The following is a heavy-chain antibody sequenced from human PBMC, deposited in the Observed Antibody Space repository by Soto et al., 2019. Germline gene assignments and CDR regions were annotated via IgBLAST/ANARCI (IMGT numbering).Heavy chain of an antibody. Sequence: GESLKISCAASGFTFSSYGMHWVSQAPGKGLEWVAVISYDGSNKYYADSVKGRFTISRDNSKNTLYLQMNSLRAEDTAVYYCAKDLVAQWTSFFDDWGQGTLVTVSS. D-gene: IGHD6-19*01. J-gene: IGHJ4*02. CDR2: ISYDGSNK. V-gene: IGHV3-30*18. CDR3: AKDLVAQWTSFFDD. CDR1: GFTFSSYG.